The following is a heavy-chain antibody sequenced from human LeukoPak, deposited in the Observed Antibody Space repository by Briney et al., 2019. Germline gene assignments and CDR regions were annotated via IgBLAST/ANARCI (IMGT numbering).Heavy chain of an antibody. V-gene: IGHV5-51*01. J-gene: IGHJ3*02. CDR1: GYSFTSYW. CDR3: ARHGIAAAEDPHDAFDI. D-gene: IGHD6-13*01. CDR2: IYPGDSDT. Sequence: GESLKISCKGSGYSFTSYWIGWVRQMPGKGLEWMGIIYPGDSDTRYSPSFQGQVTISADKSISTAYLQWSSLKASDTAMYYCARHGIAAAEDPHDAFDIWGQGTMVTVSS.